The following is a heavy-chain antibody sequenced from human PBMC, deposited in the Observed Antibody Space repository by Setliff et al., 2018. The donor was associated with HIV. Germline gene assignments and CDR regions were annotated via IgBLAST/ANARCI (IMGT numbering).Heavy chain of an antibody. D-gene: IGHD3-3*02. J-gene: IGHJ4*02. V-gene: IGHV5-51*01. CDR2: IYPGDSDA. CDR1: GYKFSNYW. CDR3: ASLAGDH. Sequence: RGESLKISCKGSGYKFSNYWIGWVRQTPGKGLEWMGMIYPGDSDARYRPSFEGRVTMSADKSSSSAYLEWSSLTASDTAMYYCASLAGDHWGQGTLVTVSS.